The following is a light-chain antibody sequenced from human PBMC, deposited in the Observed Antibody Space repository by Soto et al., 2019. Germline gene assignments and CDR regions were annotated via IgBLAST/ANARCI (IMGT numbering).Light chain of an antibody. Sequence: EIVLTQSPATLSLSPGDRATLSCRASQTITSYLAWYQHQPGQAPRLLIYDSFNRATGIPARFSGSGSGTDFTLTISSLEPEDSAVYYCQQRSMWPLTFGGGTKVDI. CDR2: DSF. CDR1: QTITSY. J-gene: IGKJ4*01. V-gene: IGKV3-11*01. CDR3: QQRSMWPLT.